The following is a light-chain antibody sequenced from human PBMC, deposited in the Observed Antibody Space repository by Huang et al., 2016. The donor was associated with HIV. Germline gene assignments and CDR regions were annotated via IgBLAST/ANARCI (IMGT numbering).Light chain of an antibody. Sequence: EIVMTQSLATLSVSPGERATLSCRASQRVSSNLAWYQPKPGQAPRLLIYCASTRATGIPARFSARGSGTEFTLTISSLQSEDFAVYYCQQYNNWPPMYTFGQGTNLEIK. V-gene: IGKV3-15*01. CDR2: CAS. CDR3: QQYNNWPPMYT. CDR1: QRVSSN. J-gene: IGKJ2*01.